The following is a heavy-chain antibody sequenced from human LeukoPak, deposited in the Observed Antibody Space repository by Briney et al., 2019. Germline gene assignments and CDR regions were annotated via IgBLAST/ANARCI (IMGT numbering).Heavy chain of an antibody. CDR1: GGSFGGYF. CDR2: VDHSGST. J-gene: IGHJ4*02. Sequence: SETLSLTCSAYGGSFGGYFWSWIRQPPGEGLEWIGAVDHSGSTNYNPSLKSRVIISVDTSRTQFSLNLRSVTAADTAVYYCARGPPLAYYGTGGYYFFDYWGQGILVTVSP. V-gene: IGHV4-34*01. D-gene: IGHD3-22*01. CDR3: ARGPPLAYYGTGGYYFFDY.